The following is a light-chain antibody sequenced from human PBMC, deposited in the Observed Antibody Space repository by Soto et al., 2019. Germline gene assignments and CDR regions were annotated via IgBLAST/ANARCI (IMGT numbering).Light chain of an antibody. V-gene: IGKV1-5*01. J-gene: IGKJ1*01. CDR1: QSISTW. CDR3: QQYNSYWT. Sequence: DIQMTQSPSTLSASVRDRVTITCRASQSISTWLAWYQQKPGKAPKLLIYDASSLESGVPSRFSGSGYGTEFTLTISSLQPDDFATYYCQQYNSYWTFGQGTKVDIK. CDR2: DAS.